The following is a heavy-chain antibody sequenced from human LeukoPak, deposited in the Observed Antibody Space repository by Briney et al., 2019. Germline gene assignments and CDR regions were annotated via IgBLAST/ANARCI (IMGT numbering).Heavy chain of an antibody. V-gene: IGHV1-69*01. CDR1: GGTFSSYA. CDR3: ATTGGSGSYASYNWFDP. Sequence: SVKVSCKASGGTFSSYAISWVRQAPGQGLEWMGGIIPIFGTANYAQKFQGRVTITADESTSTAYMELSSLRSEDTAVYYCATTGGSGSYASYNWFDPWGQGTLVTVSS. D-gene: IGHD3-10*01. CDR2: IIPIFGTA. J-gene: IGHJ5*02.